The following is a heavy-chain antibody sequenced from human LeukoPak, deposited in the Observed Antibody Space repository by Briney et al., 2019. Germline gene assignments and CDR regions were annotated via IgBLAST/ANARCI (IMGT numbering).Heavy chain of an antibody. D-gene: IGHD3-10*01. CDR3: ARQYYYGSGSPSWFDP. CDR2: ISGSGGST. V-gene: IGHV3-23*01. J-gene: IGHJ5*02. CDR1: GFTFSSYA. Sequence: RGSLRLSCAASGFTFSSYAMSWVRQAPGKGLEWVSAISGSGGSTYYADSVKGRFTISRDNSKNTLYLQMNSLRAEDTAVYYCARQYYYGSGSPSWFDPWGQGTLVTVSS.